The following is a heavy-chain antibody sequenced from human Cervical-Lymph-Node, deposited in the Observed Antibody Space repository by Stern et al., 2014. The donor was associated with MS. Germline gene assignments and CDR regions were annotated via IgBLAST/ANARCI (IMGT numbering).Heavy chain of an antibody. CDR1: GFTFSNFG. V-gene: IGHV3-30*18. CDR2: ISYDGRDE. Sequence: VQLVESGGGVVQPGRALRLSCAASGFTFSNFGMHWVRQAPGKGLEWVALISYDGRDESYADSVKGRFTISRDYSKNKIHLQLNSLRPEDTAVYYCAKGRTVAGKGVGAFDVWGQGTLVTVSS. CDR3: AKGRTVAGKGVGAFDV. J-gene: IGHJ3*01. D-gene: IGHD6-19*01.